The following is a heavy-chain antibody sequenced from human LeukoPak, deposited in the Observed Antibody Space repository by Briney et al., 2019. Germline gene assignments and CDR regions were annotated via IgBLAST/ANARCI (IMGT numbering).Heavy chain of an antibody. Sequence: PGGSLRLSCAASGFTVSSNYMNWVRQAPGKGLEWVANIRQDGSEKYYVDSVKGRFTISRDNAKNSLYLQMNSLRAEDTAVYYCARGMITGDYWGQGTLVTVSS. CDR3: ARGMITGDY. D-gene: IGHD3-16*01. V-gene: IGHV3-7*04. CDR2: IRQDGSEK. J-gene: IGHJ4*02. CDR1: GFTVSSNY.